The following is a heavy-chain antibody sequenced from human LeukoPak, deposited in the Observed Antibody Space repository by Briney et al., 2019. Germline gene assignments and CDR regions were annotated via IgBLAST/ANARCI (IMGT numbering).Heavy chain of an antibody. CDR3: ARVTYGDYSSFIDY. D-gene: IGHD4-17*01. V-gene: IGHV1-2*06. CDR1: GYTFTGYY. Sequence: ASVKVSCKASGYTFTGYYMHWVGQAPGQGLEWMGRINPNSGGTNYAQKFQGRVTMTRDTSISTAYMELSRLRSDDTAVYYCARVTYGDYSSFIDYWGQGTLVTVSS. J-gene: IGHJ4*02. CDR2: INPNSGGT.